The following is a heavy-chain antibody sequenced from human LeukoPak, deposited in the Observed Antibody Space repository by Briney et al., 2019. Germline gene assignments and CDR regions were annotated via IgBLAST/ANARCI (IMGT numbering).Heavy chain of an antibody. J-gene: IGHJ4*02. D-gene: IGHD6-19*01. CDR2: IRYDGSNK. CDR1: GFTFSSYG. Sequence: PGGSLRLSCAASGFTFSSYGMHWVRQAPGKGLEWVAFIRYDGSNKYYADSVKGRFTISRDNSKNTLYLQMNSLRAEDTAVYYCAKDLHLRDRSGWYGLYDYWGQGTLVTVSS. CDR3: AKDLHLRDRSGWYGLYDY. V-gene: IGHV3-30*02.